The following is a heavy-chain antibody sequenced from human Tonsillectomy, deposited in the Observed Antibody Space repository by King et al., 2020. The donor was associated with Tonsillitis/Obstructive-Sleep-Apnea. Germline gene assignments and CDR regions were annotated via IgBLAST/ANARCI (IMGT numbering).Heavy chain of an antibody. CDR1: GYSFTSYW. CDR3: ARVGGYCSGTSCHYFDY. Sequence: VQLVESGAEVIKPGESLRISCKGSGYSFTSYWIGWVRQMPGKGLEWMGIIYPGDSDTTYSPSFQGQVAISADKSISTAYLQWSSLKASATAMYYCARVGGYCSGTSCHYFDYWGQGTLVTVSS. J-gene: IGHJ4*02. D-gene: IGHD2-2*01. V-gene: IGHV5-51*01. CDR2: IYPGDSDT.